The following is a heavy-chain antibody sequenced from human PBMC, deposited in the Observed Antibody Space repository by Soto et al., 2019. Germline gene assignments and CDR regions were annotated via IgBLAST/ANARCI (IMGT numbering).Heavy chain of an antibody. Sequence: SVKVSCKASGGTFSSYTISWVRQAPGQGLEWMGRIIPILGIANYAQKFQGRVTITADKSTSTAYMELSSLRSEDTAVYYCATTPLYCGGDCYFFDYWGQGTLVTVSS. CDR1: GGTFSSYT. CDR3: ATTPLYCGGDCYFFDY. CDR2: IIPILGIA. J-gene: IGHJ4*02. D-gene: IGHD2-21*02. V-gene: IGHV1-69*02.